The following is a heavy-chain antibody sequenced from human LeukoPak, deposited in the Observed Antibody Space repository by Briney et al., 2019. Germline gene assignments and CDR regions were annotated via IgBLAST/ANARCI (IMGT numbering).Heavy chain of an antibody. Sequence: GASVKVSCKASGYTFTSSDINWVRQATGQGLEWMGWMNPNSGNTGYAQKFQGRVTMTRNTSISTAYMELSSLRSEDTAVYYCARGSRIAAAGTYIYWGQGTLVTVSS. J-gene: IGHJ4*02. CDR2: MNPNSGNT. V-gene: IGHV1-8*02. CDR3: ARGSRIAAAGTYIY. D-gene: IGHD6-13*01. CDR1: GYTFTSSD.